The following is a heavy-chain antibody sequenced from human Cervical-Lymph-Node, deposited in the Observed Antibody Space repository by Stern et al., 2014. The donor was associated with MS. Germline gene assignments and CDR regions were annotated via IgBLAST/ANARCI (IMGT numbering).Heavy chain of an antibody. CDR1: GYSLSELS. J-gene: IGHJ6*02. Sequence: VQLVQSGAAVKKPGASVKVSCKVSGYSLSELSMHWVRQAPGKGPEWMGGVDPDHGETIFAQNFQGRVTMTDDTSTDTAYMELNSLRSEDTAVYYCATGGTVVIPAAVHYYGMDVWGQGTTVTVSS. V-gene: IGHV1-24*01. D-gene: IGHD2-2*01. CDR2: VDPDHGET. CDR3: ATGGTVVIPAAVHYYGMDV.